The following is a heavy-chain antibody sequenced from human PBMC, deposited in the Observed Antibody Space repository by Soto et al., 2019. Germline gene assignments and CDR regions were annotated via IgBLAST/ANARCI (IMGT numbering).Heavy chain of an antibody. J-gene: IGHJ5*02. CDR1: GGSISGRC. Sequence: SETLSLTCTVSGGSISGRCWSWIRQSPGKGLEWIGYFCYTGSTNYNPSLKSRVTISVDRSKTQCSLKLSSVTAADTAVYYCAKSHYDSSGYYIIDHWGQGTLVTVSS. D-gene: IGHD3-22*01. CDR3: AKSHYDSSGYYIIDH. CDR2: FCYTGST. V-gene: IGHV4-59*01.